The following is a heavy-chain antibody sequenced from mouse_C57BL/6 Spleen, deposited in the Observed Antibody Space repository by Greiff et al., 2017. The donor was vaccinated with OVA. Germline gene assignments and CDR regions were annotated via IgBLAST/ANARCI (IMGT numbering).Heavy chain of an antibody. V-gene: IGHV1-50*01. D-gene: IGHD1-1*01. CDR1: GYTFTSYW. CDR3: ARGDGSSLRWYFDV. CDR2: IDPSDSYT. J-gene: IGHJ1*03. Sequence: VQLQQPGAELVKPGASVKLSCKASGYTFTSYWMQWVKQRPGQGLEWIGEIDPSDSYTNYNQKFKGKATLTVDTSSSTAYMQLSSLTSEDSAVYYCARGDGSSLRWYFDVWGTGTTVTVSS.